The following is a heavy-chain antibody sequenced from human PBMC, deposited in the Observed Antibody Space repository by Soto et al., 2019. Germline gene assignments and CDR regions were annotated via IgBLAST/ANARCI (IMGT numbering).Heavy chain of an antibody. Sequence: GGSLRLSCAASGFTFDDYAMHWVRQAPGKGLEWVSGISWNSGSIGYADSVKGRFTISRDNAKNSLYLQMNSLRAEDTALYYCAKVAAPGAYCSSTSCPGDYYYGMDVWGQGTTVTVSS. CDR3: AKVAAPGAYCSSTSCPGDYYYGMDV. D-gene: IGHD2-2*01. J-gene: IGHJ6*02. CDR1: GFTFDDYA. CDR2: ISWNSGSI. V-gene: IGHV3-9*01.